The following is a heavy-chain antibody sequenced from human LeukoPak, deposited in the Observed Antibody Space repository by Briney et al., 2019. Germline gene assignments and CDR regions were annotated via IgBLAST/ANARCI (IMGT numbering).Heavy chain of an antibody. Sequence: ASVKVSCKASGYTFTSYYMHWVRQAPGQGLEWMGWISAYNGNTNYAQKLQGRVTMTTDTSTSTAYMELRSLRSDDTAVYYCARDYDVSLRKGTFDYWGQGTLVTVSS. CDR1: GYTFTSYY. J-gene: IGHJ4*02. CDR3: ARDYDVSLRKGTFDY. CDR2: ISAYNGNT. V-gene: IGHV1-18*04. D-gene: IGHD3-3*01.